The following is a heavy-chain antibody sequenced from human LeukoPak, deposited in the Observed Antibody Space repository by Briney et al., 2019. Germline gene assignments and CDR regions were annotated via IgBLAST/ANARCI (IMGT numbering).Heavy chain of an antibody. CDR1: GFSFSSYN. J-gene: IGHJ6*03. CDR3: ARDPYSGTYGDTYYYYMDV. V-gene: IGHV3-21*01. Sequence: PGGSLRLSCAASGFSFSSYNMNWVRQAPGKGLEWVSSITSSSTYTFYADSVKGRFTISRDNARNSLYLQMNSLRAEDAAVYYCARDPYSGTYGDTYYYYMDVWGKGTTVTISS. D-gene: IGHD1-26*01. CDR2: ITSSSTYT.